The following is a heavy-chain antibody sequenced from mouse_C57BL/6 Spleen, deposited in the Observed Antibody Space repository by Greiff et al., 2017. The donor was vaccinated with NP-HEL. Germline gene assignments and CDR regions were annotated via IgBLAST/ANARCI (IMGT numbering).Heavy chain of an antibody. CDR3: ARDDCYCDY. D-gene: IGHD2-4*01. Sequence: QVQLQQPGAELVKPGASVKLSCKASGYTFTSYWMHWVKQRPGRGLEWMGRIDPNSGGNKYNEKFKSKATLTVDKPSSTAYMQLSSLTSEDSAVYYCARDDCYCDYWGQGTTLTVSS. CDR2: IDPNSGGN. V-gene: IGHV1-72*01. J-gene: IGHJ2*01. CDR1: GYTFTSYW.